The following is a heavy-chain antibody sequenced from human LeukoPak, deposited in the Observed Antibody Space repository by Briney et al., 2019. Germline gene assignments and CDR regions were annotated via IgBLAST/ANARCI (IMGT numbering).Heavy chain of an antibody. CDR3: ARRWSQYYYDSSGYYPDAFDI. V-gene: IGHV5-51*01. CDR1: GYSFTSYW. J-gene: IGHJ3*02. D-gene: IGHD3-22*01. CDR2: IYPGDSDT. Sequence: PGESLKISCKGSGYSFTSYWIGWVRQMPGKGLEWMGIIYPGDSDTRYSPSFQGQVTISADKSISTAYLQWSSLKASDTAMYYCARRWSQYYYDSSGYYPDAFDIWGQGTMVTVSS.